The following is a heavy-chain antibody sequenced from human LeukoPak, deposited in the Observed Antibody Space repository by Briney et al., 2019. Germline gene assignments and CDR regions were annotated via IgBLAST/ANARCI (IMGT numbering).Heavy chain of an antibody. CDR1: GFTFSSYG. Sequence: GGSLRLSCAASGFTFSSYGMHWVRQAPGKGLEWVAFIRYDGSNKYYADSVKGRFTISRDNSKNTLYLLMNRLRAEDTAVYYCTKAGMSPFDFWGQGTLVTVSS. V-gene: IGHV3-30*02. J-gene: IGHJ4*02. CDR2: IRYDGSNK. CDR3: TKAGMSPFDF.